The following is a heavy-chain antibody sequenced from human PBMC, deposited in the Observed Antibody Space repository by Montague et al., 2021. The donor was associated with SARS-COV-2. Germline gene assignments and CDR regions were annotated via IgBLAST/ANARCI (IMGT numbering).Heavy chain of an antibody. J-gene: IGHJ4*02. D-gene: IGHD6-19*01. V-gene: IGHV4-39*01. Sequence: SETLSLTCTVSGGSISSSNYYWGWIRQPPGKGLEWIGSIYYSGTTYYNPSLQSRVTISVDTSKKQFSLKLSSVTAADTAVYDCARETYTSGWFRQFDYWGQGTLVTVSS. CDR3: ARETYTSGWFRQFDY. CDR2: IYYSGTT. CDR1: GGSISSSNYY.